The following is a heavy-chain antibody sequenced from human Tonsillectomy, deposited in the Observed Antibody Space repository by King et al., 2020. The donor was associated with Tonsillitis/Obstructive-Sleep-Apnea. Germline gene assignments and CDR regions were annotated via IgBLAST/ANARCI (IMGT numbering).Heavy chain of an antibody. CDR3: ARQDYDFWSGYWAHNWFDP. D-gene: IGHD3-3*01. CDR1: GGSISSYY. CDR2: IYYSGST. Sequence: QLQLQESGPRLVKPSETLSLTCTVSGGSISSYYWSWIRQPPGKGLEWIGYIYYSGSTNYNHSLKSRVTISVDTCKNQFSLKLSSVTAADTAVYYCARQDYDFWSGYWAHNWFDPWGQGTLVTVSS. V-gene: IGHV4-59*08. J-gene: IGHJ5*02.